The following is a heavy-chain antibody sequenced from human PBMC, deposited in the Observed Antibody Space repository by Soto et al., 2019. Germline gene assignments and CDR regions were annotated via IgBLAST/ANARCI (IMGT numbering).Heavy chain of an antibody. V-gene: IGHV4-59*01. CDR3: ARVWGGAFDI. CDR2: IYYSGST. Sequence: PSETLSPTCTVSGGSIRRYYWRWIRQPPGKGLEWIGYIYYSGSTNYNPSLKSRVTISVDTSKNQFSLKLSSVTAADTAVYYCARVWGGAFDIWGQGTMVTVSS. CDR1: GGSIRRYY. D-gene: IGHD3-10*01. J-gene: IGHJ3*02.